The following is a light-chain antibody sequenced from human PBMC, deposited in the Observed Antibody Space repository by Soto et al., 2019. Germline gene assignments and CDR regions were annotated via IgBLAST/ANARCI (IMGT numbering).Light chain of an antibody. Sequence: DIQLTQSPSFLSASVGDRFTITCRASQGISSYLVWYQQKAGTAPKSLIYAASTLQTGVPSRFSGRRSGTEFTLTISSLQPEDSATYYCRQHNSFPITFGQGTRLEIK. CDR2: AAS. J-gene: IGKJ5*01. CDR1: QGISSY. CDR3: RQHNSFPIT. V-gene: IGKV1-9*01.